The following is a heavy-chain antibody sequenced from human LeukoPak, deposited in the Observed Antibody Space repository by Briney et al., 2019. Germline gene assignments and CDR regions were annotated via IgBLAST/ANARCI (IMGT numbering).Heavy chain of an antibody. CDR2: IIPILGIA. D-gene: IGHD2-2*01. CDR1: GGTFSSYT. V-gene: IGHV1-69*04. J-gene: IGHJ6*02. Sequence: GASVKVSCTASGGTFSSYTISWVRQAPGQGLEWMGRIIPILGIANYAQKFQGRVTITADKSTSTAYMELSSLRSEDTAVYYCARDYCSSTSCPRRYYYYYGMDVWGQGTTVTVSS. CDR3: ARDYCSSTSCPRRYYYYYGMDV.